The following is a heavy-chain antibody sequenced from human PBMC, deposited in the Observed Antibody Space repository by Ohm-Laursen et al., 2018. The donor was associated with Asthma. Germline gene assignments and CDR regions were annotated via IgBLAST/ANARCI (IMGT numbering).Heavy chain of an antibody. J-gene: IGHJ4*02. Sequence: SLRLSCAAAGFSISSHAMSWVRQAPGKGLEWVAGIGPTGRATYYVDSVKGRFTISRDDSKNTLFLQLNSLRAEDTAVYYCAKVIDLSAWRLYFDSWGQGTLVTVSS. D-gene: IGHD6-19*01. V-gene: IGHV3-23*01. CDR2: IGPTGRAT. CDR1: GFSISSHA. CDR3: AKVIDLSAWRLYFDS.